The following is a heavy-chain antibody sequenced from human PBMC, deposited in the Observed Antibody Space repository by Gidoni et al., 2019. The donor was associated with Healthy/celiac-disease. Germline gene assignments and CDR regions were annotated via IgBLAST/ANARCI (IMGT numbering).Heavy chain of an antibody. J-gene: IGHJ1*01. D-gene: IGHD6-19*01. CDR1: GFTFDDYA. CDR2: ISWNSGSI. Sequence: EVQLVESGGGLVQPGRSLRLSCAASGFTFDDYAMHWVRQAPGKGLEWVSGISWNSGSIGYADSVKGRFTISRDNAKNSLYLQMNSLRAEDTALYYCAKATAAVAGTGYFQHWGQGTLVTVSS. V-gene: IGHV3-9*01. CDR3: AKATAAVAGTGYFQH.